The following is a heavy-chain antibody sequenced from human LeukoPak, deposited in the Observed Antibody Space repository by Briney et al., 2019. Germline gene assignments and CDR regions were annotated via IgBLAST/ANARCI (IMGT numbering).Heavy chain of an antibody. Sequence: PGGSLRLSCAASGSTFTFYAMSWVRQAPGKGLEWVSVISGSGGSTYYADSVKGRFTISRDNSKNTLYLQMDSLRAEDTAVYYCAKWDGDLYYYYHMDVWGKGTTVTVSS. CDR1: GSTFTFYA. J-gene: IGHJ6*03. CDR3: AKWDGDLYYYYHMDV. V-gene: IGHV3-23*01. D-gene: IGHD4-17*01. CDR2: ISGSGGST.